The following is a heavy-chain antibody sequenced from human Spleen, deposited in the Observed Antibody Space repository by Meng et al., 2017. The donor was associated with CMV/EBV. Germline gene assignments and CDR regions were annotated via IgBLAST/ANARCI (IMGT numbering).Heavy chain of an antibody. CDR1: RFTFSSSE. V-gene: IGHV3-48*03. J-gene: IGHJ5*01. D-gene: IGHD2-2*01. CDR2: ITGSGRTI. Sequence: GESLKISCAASRFTFSSSEMHWVRQAPGKGLEWVSYITGSGRTIYYADSVKGRFTISRDNAKNSLYLQMNSLRAEDTAVYYCARGLGEGCSSASCSSGKSDWFDSWGQGTLVTVSS. CDR3: ARGLGEGCSSASCSSGKSDWFDS.